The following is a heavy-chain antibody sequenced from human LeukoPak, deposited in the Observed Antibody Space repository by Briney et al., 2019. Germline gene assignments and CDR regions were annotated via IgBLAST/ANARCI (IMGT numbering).Heavy chain of an antibody. CDR1: GYTFTGYY. D-gene: IGHD3-10*01. Sequence: EASVKVSCKASGYTFTGYYMHWVRQAPGQGLEWMGWINPNSGGTNYAQKFQGRVTMTRDTSISTAYMKLSRLRSDDTAVYYCAREYYGSGSYALFDYWGQGTLVTVSS. V-gene: IGHV1-2*02. J-gene: IGHJ4*02. CDR3: AREYYGSGSYALFDY. CDR2: INPNSGGT.